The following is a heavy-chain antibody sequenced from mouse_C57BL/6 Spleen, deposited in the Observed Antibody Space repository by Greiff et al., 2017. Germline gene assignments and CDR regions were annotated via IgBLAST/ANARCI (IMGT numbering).Heavy chain of an antibody. V-gene: IGHV2-5*01. Sequence: QVQLQQSGPGLVQPSQSLSITCTVSGFSLTSYGVHWVRQSPGKGLEWLGVLWRGGSTDYNAAFMSRLSITKDNSKSQVFFKMNSLQADDTAIYYCAKKNYYGSSYGYAMDYWGQGTSVTVSS. CDR3: AKKNYYGSSYGYAMDY. J-gene: IGHJ4*01. CDR1: GFSLTSYG. CDR2: LWRGGST. D-gene: IGHD1-1*01.